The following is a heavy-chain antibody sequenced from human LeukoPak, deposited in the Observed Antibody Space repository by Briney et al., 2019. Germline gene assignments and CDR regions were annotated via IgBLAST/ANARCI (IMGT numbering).Heavy chain of an antibody. D-gene: IGHD3-22*01. CDR2: ISSSSSYI. Sequence: PGGSLRLSCAASGFTFSSYSMNWVRQAPGKGLEWVSSISSSSSYIYYADSVKGRFTISRDNAKNSLYLQMSSLRAEDTAVHYCARDSISGYYYDSSGYYQDAFDIWGQGTMVTVSS. V-gene: IGHV3-21*01. CDR3: ARDSISGYYYDSSGYYQDAFDI. J-gene: IGHJ3*02. CDR1: GFTFSSYS.